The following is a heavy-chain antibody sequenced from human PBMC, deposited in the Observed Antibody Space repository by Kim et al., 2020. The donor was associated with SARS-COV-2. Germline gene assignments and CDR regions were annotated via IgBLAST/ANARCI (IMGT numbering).Heavy chain of an antibody. V-gene: IGHV4-4*07. J-gene: IGHJ5*02. D-gene: IGHD1-1*01. CDR2: T. CDR3: ARETKYNWFDT. Sequence: TNYNPPLESGVIMSVDTSKNQFSLELTSVAAADTAVYYCARETKYNWFDTWGQGTLVIVSS.